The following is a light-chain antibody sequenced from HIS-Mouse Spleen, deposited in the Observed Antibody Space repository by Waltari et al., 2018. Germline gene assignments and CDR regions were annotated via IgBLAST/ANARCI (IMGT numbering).Light chain of an antibody. J-gene: IGLJ1*01. CDR3: CSYAGSSTYV. V-gene: IGLV2-23*01. CDR2: EGS. Sequence: QSALPQPASGSGSPGQSTAISSTGTSSEVGSYNLISWYQQHPGNTPKLMIYEGSKRPSGVSNRFSGSKSGNTASLTISGLQAEDEADYYCCSYAGSSTYVFGTGTKVTVL. CDR1: SSEVGSYNL.